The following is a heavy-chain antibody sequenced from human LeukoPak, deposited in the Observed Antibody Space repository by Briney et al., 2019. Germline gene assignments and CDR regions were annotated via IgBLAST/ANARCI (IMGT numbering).Heavy chain of an antibody. Sequence: ASVKVSCKASGGTFSSYAMSWVRQAPGKGLEWVSAISGSGGSTCYADSVKGRFTISRDNSKSTLYLQMNSLRAEDTAVYYCAKLEAAAGPFDYWGQGTLVTVSS. V-gene: IGHV3-23*01. CDR2: ISGSGGST. J-gene: IGHJ4*02. CDR3: AKLEAAAGPFDY. D-gene: IGHD6-13*01. CDR1: GGTFSSYA.